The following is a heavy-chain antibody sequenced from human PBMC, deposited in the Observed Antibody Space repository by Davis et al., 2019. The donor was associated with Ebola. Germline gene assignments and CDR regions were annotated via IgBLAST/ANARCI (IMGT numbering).Heavy chain of an antibody. Sequence: KVSCKGSGYIFANYWIAWVRQMPGKGLEWMGIIYPGDSDTRYSPSFQGQVTISADKSISTAYLQWSSLKASDTAMYYCARQPIYSSSWMFDSWGQGIPVTVSS. CDR1: GYIFANYW. J-gene: IGHJ4*02. V-gene: IGHV5-51*01. CDR3: ARQPIYSSSWMFDS. CDR2: IYPGDSDT. D-gene: IGHD6-13*01.